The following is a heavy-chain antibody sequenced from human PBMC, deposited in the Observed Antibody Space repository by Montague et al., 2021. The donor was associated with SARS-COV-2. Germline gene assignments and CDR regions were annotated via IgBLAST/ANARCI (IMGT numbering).Heavy chain of an antibody. CDR3: ARHDISKVHWLVQNECYNSCFDI. CDR2: IYYSGST. D-gene: IGHD6-19*01. V-gene: IGHV4-39*01. J-gene: IGHJ3*02. CDR1: GGSISSSSYY. Sequence: SETLSLTCTVSGGSISSSSYYRGWIRQPPGKGLEWIGSIYYSGSTYYNPSLKSRVTISVDTSKNQFSLKLSSVTAADTAVYYCARHDISKVHWLVQNECYNSCFDIWGQGTMVTVSS.